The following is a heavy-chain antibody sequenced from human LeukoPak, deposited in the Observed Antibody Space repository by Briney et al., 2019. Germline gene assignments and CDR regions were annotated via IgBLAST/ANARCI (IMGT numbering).Heavy chain of an antibody. D-gene: IGHD5-24*01. CDR3: ARYPRRRDGYNGPDY. V-gene: IGHV1-18*04. CDR2: ISAYNGNT. Sequence: ASVKVSCKASGYTFTSNYIHWVRQAPGQGLEWMGWISAYNGNTNYAQKLQGRVTMTTDTSTSTAYMELRSLRSDDTAVYYCARYPRRRDGYNGPDYWGQGTLVTVSS. CDR1: GYTFTSNY. J-gene: IGHJ4*02.